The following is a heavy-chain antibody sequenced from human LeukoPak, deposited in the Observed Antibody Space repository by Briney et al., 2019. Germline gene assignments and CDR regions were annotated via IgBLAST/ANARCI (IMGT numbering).Heavy chain of an antibody. CDR2: ISGDNGNR. CDR1: GYTFGIYG. D-gene: IGHD1-1*01. Sequence: ASVKVSCKASGYTFGIYGISWVRQAPGQGFEWMGWISGDNGNRLIAEKFQGRVTMTAETPTSTAYMELGSLRSDDTAIYYCARGRAELNVWFDPWGQGTLVIVSS. J-gene: IGHJ5*02. V-gene: IGHV1-18*01. CDR3: ARGRAELNVWFDP.